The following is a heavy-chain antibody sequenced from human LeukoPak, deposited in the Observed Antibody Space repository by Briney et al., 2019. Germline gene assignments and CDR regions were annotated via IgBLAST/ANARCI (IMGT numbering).Heavy chain of an antibody. CDR1: GGFISSGGYS. Sequence: SETLSLTCAVSGGFISSGGYSWSWIRQPPGKGLEWIGYIYHSGSTYYNPSLKSRVSISVDRSKNQFSLKLSSVTAADTAVYYCASLENYYDSSGYSFDYWGQGTLVTVSS. J-gene: IGHJ4*02. CDR3: ASLENYYDSSGYSFDY. CDR2: IYHSGST. V-gene: IGHV4-30-2*01. D-gene: IGHD3-22*01.